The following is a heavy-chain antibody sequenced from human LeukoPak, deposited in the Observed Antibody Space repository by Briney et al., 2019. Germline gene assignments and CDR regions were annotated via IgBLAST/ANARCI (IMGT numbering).Heavy chain of an antibody. V-gene: IGHV3-23*01. CDR2: ISGSGGST. CDR1: GFTFSIYA. J-gene: IGHJ4*02. D-gene: IGHD2-2*01. Sequence: GGSLRLSCAASGFTFSIYAMSWVRQAPGKGLEWVSAISGSGGSTYYADSVKGRFTISRDNSKNTLYLQMNSLRAEDTAVYYCAKDERYCSSTSCYFIYWGQGTLVTVSS. CDR3: AKDERYCSSTSCYFIY.